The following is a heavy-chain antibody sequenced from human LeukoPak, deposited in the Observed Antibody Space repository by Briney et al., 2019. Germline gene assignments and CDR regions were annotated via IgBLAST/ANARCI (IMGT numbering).Heavy chain of an antibody. CDR1: GFTFSNAW. J-gene: IGHJ6*03. CDR3: SSYYYMDV. CDR2: IKSKTDRETT. Sequence: GSLRLSCAASGFTFSNAWMRWVRQTPGKGLEWVGRIKSKTDRETTDYAAPVKGRFTISRDDSKNTLYLQMSSLKTEDTAVYYCSSYYYMDVWGKGTTVTVSS. V-gene: IGHV3-15*01.